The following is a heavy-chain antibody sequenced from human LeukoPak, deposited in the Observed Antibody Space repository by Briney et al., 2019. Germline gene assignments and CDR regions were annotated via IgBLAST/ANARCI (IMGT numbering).Heavy chain of an antibody. D-gene: IGHD2-15*01. Sequence: SETLSLTCTVSGGSISSSSYYWGWIRQPPGKGLEWIGSIYYSGSTNYNPSLKSRVTISVDTSKNQFSLKLSSVTAADTAVYYCARDLRDCSGGSCRRGGYFDYWGQGTLVTVSS. V-gene: IGHV4-39*07. CDR1: GGSISSSSYY. J-gene: IGHJ4*02. CDR2: IYYSGST. CDR3: ARDLRDCSGGSCRRGGYFDY.